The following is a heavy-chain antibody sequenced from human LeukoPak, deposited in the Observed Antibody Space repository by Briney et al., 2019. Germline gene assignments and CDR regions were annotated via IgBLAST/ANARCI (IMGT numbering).Heavy chain of an antibody. CDR1: GGSIRGSSYY. CDR3: ARVGLDISTHLDF. V-gene: IGHV4-39*07. Sequence: SETLSLTCTVSGGSIRGSSYYWGWIRQPPGKGLEWIGSIYYSGSTYYSPSLKSRVTISVDTSKNQFSLKLSSVTAADTAVYYCARVGLDISTHLDFWGQGTLVTVSS. D-gene: IGHD2-2*01. CDR2: IYYSGST. J-gene: IGHJ4*02.